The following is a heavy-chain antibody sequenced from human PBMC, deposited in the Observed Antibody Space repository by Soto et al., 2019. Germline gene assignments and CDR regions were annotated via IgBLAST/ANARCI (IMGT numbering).Heavy chain of an antibody. J-gene: IGHJ4*02. CDR3: ARSHIVPRLFMYPYDY. V-gene: IGHV4-34*01. D-gene: IGHD5-12*01. CDR1: GGSFSGYY. CDR2: INHSGST. Sequence: SETLALTCAVYGGSFSGYYWSWIRQPPGKGLEWIGEINHSGSTNYNPSLKSRVTISVDTSKNQFSLKLSSVTAADTAVYYCARSHIVPRLFMYPYDYWGQGTLVTVSS.